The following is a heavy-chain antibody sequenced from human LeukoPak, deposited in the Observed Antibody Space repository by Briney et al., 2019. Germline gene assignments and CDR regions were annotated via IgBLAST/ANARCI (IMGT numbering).Heavy chain of an antibody. CDR3: ASLGYCSSTSCWDDAFDI. J-gene: IGHJ3*02. CDR1: GFTFSSYS. Sequence: PGGSLRLSCAASGFTFSSYSMNSVRQAPGKGLEWVSSISSSSSYIYHADSVKGRFTISRDNAKNSLYLQMNSLRAEDTAVYYCASLGYCSSTSCWDDAFDIWGQGTMVTVSS. CDR2: ISSSSSYI. V-gene: IGHV3-21*01. D-gene: IGHD2-2*01.